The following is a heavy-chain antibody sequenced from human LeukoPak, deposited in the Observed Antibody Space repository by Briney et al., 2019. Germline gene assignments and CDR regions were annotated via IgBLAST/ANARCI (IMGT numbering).Heavy chain of an antibody. D-gene: IGHD2-15*01. CDR3: ARGPLEYCSGGTCYSGRNWFDP. CDR2: INPNSGDT. CDR1: GYILTDYY. J-gene: IGHJ5*02. Sequence: ASVKVSCKASGYILTDYYIHWVRQAPGQGLERMGWINPNSGDTNYAQKFQGRVTMTRDTSISTVYMELRRLRYDDTAAYYCARGPLEYCSGGTCYSGRNWFDPWGQGTLVTVSS. V-gene: IGHV1-2*02.